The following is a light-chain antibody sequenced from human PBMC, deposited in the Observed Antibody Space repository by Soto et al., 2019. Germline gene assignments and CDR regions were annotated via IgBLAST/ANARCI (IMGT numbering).Light chain of an antibody. J-gene: IGKJ4*01. Sequence: EIVLTQSPATLSWSPGERVTLSYSASQSVSSFLAWYQQKPGQAPRLLIYDTSNRATGIPARFSGGGSGTDFTLTISSLEPEDFAVYYCQQRRYSPLTFGGGTQLEI. CDR2: DTS. CDR1: QSVSSF. CDR3: QQRRYSPLT. V-gene: IGKV3-11*01.